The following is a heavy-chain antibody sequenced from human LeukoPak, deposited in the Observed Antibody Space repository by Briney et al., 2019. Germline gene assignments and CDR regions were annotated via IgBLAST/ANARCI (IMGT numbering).Heavy chain of an antibody. CDR2: IYYSGNT. CDR3: ARRLGHYYGSVNNWFDP. CDR1: GVSISSSNSY. D-gene: IGHD3-10*01. Sequence: PSETLSLTCTVSGVSISSSNSYWGWIRQPPGKGLEWIGSIYYSGNTYYNASLKSQVSISIDTSKNQFSLRLTSVTAADTAVYYCARRLGHYYGSVNNWFDPWGQGTLVTVSS. J-gene: IGHJ5*02. V-gene: IGHV4-39*01.